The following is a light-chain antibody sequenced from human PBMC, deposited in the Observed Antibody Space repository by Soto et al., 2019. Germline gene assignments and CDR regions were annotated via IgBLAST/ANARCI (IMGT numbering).Light chain of an antibody. CDR2: DAS. V-gene: IGKV3-11*01. CDR3: QQGGT. CDR1: QSVSSY. J-gene: IGKJ2*01. Sequence: EIVLTQSPATLSLSPGERATLSCRASQSVSSYLAWYQQKPGQAPRLLIYDASNRATGIPARFSGSGSGTDFTLTISILEPEDFAVYDCQQGGTFGQGTKLEIK.